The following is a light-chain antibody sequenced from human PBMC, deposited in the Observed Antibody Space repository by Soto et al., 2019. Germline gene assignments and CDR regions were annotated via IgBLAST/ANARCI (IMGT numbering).Light chain of an antibody. V-gene: IGLV2-14*03. J-gene: IGLJ1*01. CDR2: DVY. Sequence: QSALTQPASVSGSPGQSITISCTETSSALGTYNYVSWYQQHPGEAPKLLIYDVYSRPSGVSTRFSGSKSGNTASLTISGLQAEDEADYYCSSHRAATTPYVFGTGTKVTVL. CDR1: SSALGTYNY. CDR3: SSHRAATTPYV.